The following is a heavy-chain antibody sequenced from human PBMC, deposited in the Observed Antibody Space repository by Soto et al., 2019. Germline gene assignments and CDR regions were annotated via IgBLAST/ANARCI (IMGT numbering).Heavy chain of an antibody. Sequence: SETLSLTCAVSGGSISSGGYSWSWIRQPPGKGLEWIGYIYHSGSTYYNPSLKSRVTISVDRSKNQFSLKLSSVTAADTAVYYCARDRRGMATSWGQGTLVTVSS. V-gene: IGHV4-30-2*01. J-gene: IGHJ4*02. CDR2: IYHSGST. D-gene: IGHD5-12*01. CDR3: ARDRRGMATS. CDR1: GGSISSGGYS.